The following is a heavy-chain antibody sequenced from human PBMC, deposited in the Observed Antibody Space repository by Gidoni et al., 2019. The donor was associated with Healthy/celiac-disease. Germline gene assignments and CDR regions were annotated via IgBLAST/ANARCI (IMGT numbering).Heavy chain of an antibody. CDR3: ARGPTTGSRLKTYYFDY. CDR1: GFTFSSYS. Sequence: EVQLVESGGGLVQPGGSLRLSCAASGFTFSSYSMNWVRQAPGKGLEWVSYISSSSSTIYYADSVKGRFTISRDNAKNSLYLQMNSLRDEDTAVYYCARGPTTGSRLKTYYFDYWGQGTLVTVSS. V-gene: IGHV3-48*02. CDR2: ISSSSSTI. J-gene: IGHJ4*02. D-gene: IGHD4-4*01.